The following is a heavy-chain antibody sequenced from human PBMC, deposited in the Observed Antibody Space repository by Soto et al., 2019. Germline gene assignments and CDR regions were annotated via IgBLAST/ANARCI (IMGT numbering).Heavy chain of an antibody. V-gene: IGHV1-69*13. J-gene: IGHJ6*02. CDR2: IIPIFGTA. CDR3: ARVIVVVQDDIISPYRPLDV. CDR1: GGTFSSYA. Sequence: GASVKVSCKASGGTFSSYAISWVRQAPGQGLEWMGGIIPIFGTANYAQKFQGRVTITADESTSTAYMELSSLRSEDTAVYYCARVIVVVQDDIISPYRPLDVWGQGTTVTVSS. D-gene: IGHD2-2*02.